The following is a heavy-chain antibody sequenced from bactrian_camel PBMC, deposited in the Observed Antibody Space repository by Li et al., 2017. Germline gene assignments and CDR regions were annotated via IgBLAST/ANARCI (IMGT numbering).Heavy chain of an antibody. D-gene: IGHD2*01. J-gene: IGHJ7*01. CDR1: GTYVGTCG. Sequence: HVQLVESGGGSVQAGGSLRLSCAASGTYVGTCGMGWYRQAPGKEREGVADIDSDGNVKYADSAKGRFTISRDRAKNILYLQMNSLEPSDAAVYYCAAGQNSGRYYYTQWCHSGGSIGMDYWGKGTQVTVS. V-gene: IGHV3S53*01. CDR2: IDSDGNV.